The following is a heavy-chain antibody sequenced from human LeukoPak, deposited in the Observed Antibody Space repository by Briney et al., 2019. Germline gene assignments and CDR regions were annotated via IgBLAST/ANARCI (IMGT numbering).Heavy chain of an antibody. J-gene: IGHJ3*02. CDR3: ARWSPDAFDI. CDR2: ISSNGGST. CDR1: GFTFSSYA. V-gene: IGHV3-64*01. Sequence: PGGSLILSCAASGFTFSSYAMHWVRQAPEKGLEYVSAISSNGGSTYYANSVKGRFTISRDNSKNTLYLQMGSLRAEDMAVYYCARWSPDAFDIWGQGTMVTVSS.